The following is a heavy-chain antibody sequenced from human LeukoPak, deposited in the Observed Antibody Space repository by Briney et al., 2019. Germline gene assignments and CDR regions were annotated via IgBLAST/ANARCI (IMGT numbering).Heavy chain of an antibody. Sequence: SETLSLTCAVSGGSISSGGYSWSWIRQPPGKGLEWIGYIYHSGSTYYNPSLKSRVTISVDTSKNQFSLKLSSVTAADTAVYYCARDQGGDSGYGLDYWGQGTLVTVSS. J-gene: IGHJ4*02. CDR3: ARDQGGDSGYGLDY. D-gene: IGHD3-22*01. CDR2: IYHSGST. CDR1: GGSISSGGYS. V-gene: IGHV4-30-2*05.